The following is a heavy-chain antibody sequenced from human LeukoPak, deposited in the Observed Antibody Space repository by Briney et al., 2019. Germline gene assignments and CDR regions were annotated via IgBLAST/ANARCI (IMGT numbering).Heavy chain of an antibody. CDR1: NDSISSYY. J-gene: IGHJ1*01. D-gene: IGHD1-26*01. CDR2: IYTSGST. V-gene: IGHV4-4*07. Sequence: PSETLSLTCRISNDSISSYYWSWIRQPAGKGLEWIGHIYTSGSTNYNPSLKSRVTISVDTSKNQFSLKLNSVTAADTAVYYCAREGAEWKWGQGTLVTVSS. CDR3: AREGAEWK.